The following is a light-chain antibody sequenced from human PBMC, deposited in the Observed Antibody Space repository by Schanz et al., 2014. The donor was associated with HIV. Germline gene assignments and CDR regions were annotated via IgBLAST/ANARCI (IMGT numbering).Light chain of an antibody. J-gene: IGKJ4*01. Sequence: EFVLTQSPGTLSLSPGDRATLSCRASQSLSASFLAWYQQKPGQAPRLVIYDASTRAPGIPARFSGSGSGTDFILSISRLEPEDFAVYYCQQSGDSGGTFGGGTKVDMK. CDR2: DAS. CDR1: QSLSASF. V-gene: IGKV3-20*01. CDR3: QQSGDSGGT.